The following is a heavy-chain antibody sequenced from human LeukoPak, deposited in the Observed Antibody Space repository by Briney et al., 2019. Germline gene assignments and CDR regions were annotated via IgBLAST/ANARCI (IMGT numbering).Heavy chain of an antibody. CDR3: ARDRGGSYSAIDY. J-gene: IGHJ4*02. CDR2: ISSSSITI. V-gene: IGHV3-48*04. D-gene: IGHD2-15*01. Sequence: PGGSLRLSCAASGFTFSSYSLNWVRQAPGKGLEWVSFISSSSITIYYADPVKGRFTISRDNAEKSLYLQMNSPRAEDTAVYYCARDRGGSYSAIDYWGQGTLVTVSS. CDR1: GFTFSSYS.